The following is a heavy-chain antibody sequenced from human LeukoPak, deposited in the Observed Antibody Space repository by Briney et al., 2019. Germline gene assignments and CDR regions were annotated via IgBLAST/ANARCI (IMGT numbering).Heavy chain of an antibody. Sequence: PSETLSLTCTVPGGSISSYYWSWIRQPPGEGLEWIGRIYTSGSTNYNPSLKSRVTMSVDTSKNQFSLKLSSVTAADTAVYYCARTRDSSGYYYGGRPYYFDYWGQGTLVTVSS. CDR2: IYTSGST. D-gene: IGHD3-22*01. CDR3: ARTRDSSGYYYGGRPYYFDY. J-gene: IGHJ4*02. V-gene: IGHV4-4*07. CDR1: GGSISSYY.